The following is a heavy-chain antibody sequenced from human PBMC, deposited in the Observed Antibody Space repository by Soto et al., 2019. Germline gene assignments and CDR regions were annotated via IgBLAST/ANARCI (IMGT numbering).Heavy chain of an antibody. CDR2: ISYDGSNK. V-gene: IGHV3-30*18. CDR3: AKGHRGTGQYYVDY. J-gene: IGHJ4*02. CDR1: GFTFSSYG. Sequence: QVQLVESGGGVVQPGRSLRLSCAASGFTFSSYGMHWVRQAPGKGLEWVAVISYDGSNKYYADSVKGRFTISRDNSKNTLYLQMNSLRAEDTAVYYCAKGHRGTGQYYVDYWGQGTLVTVSS. D-gene: IGHD3-10*01.